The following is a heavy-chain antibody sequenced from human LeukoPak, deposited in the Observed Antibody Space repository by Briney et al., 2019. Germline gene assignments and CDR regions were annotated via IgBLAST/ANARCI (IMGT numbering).Heavy chain of an antibody. Sequence: PGGSLRLSCAASGFTFSDFYMSWIRQAPGKGLEWVSYISSSANIIYYADSVKGRFTISRDNAQNSLYLQMNSLRAEDTAVYYCARDLSGVTGYTYGRGIDYWGQGTLVTVSS. CDR3: ARDLSGVTGYTYGRGIDY. CDR1: GFTFSDFY. J-gene: IGHJ4*02. CDR2: ISSSANII. V-gene: IGHV3-11*04. D-gene: IGHD5-18*01.